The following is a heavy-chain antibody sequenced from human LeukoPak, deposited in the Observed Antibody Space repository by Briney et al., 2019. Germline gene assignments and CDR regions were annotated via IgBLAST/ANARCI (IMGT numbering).Heavy chain of an antibody. Sequence: PSETLSLTCAVYGGSFSGYYWSWIRQPPGKGLEWIGEINHSGSTNYNPSLKSRVTISVDTSKNQFSLKLSSVTAADTAVYYCARTSMVRGVLYYYYMDVWGKGTTVTVS. J-gene: IGHJ6*03. CDR2: INHSGST. V-gene: IGHV4-34*01. CDR1: GGSFSGYY. CDR3: ARTSMVRGVLYYYYMDV. D-gene: IGHD3-10*01.